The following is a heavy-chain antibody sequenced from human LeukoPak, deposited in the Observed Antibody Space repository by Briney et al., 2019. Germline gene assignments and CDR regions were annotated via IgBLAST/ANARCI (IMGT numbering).Heavy chain of an antibody. CDR1: GFTFKIYS. CDR2: ISTSSSHM. J-gene: IGHJ4*02. V-gene: IGHV3-21*01. Sequence: PGGSLRLSCAASGFTFKIYSMNWVRQAPGKGLEWVSSISTSSSHMYYADSVKGRFTISRDNAKNSLYLQMNTLRAEDTAVYYCARDNTSAHFFDYWGQGTLVTVST. D-gene: IGHD3-10*01. CDR3: ARDNTSAHFFDY.